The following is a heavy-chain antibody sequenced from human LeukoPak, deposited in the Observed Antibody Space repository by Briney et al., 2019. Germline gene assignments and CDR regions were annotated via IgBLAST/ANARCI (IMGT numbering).Heavy chain of an antibody. CDR3: ARLPGDSTIYDY. CDR1: GFTFSSYA. V-gene: IGHV3-30-3*01. J-gene: IGHJ4*02. CDR2: ISYDGSNK. D-gene: IGHD5/OR15-5a*01. Sequence: PGGSLRLSCAASGFTFSSYAMHWVRQAPGKGLEWVAVISYDGSNKYYADSVKGQFTISRDNSKNTLYLQMNSLRAEDTAVYYCARLPGDSTIYDYWGQGTLVTVSS.